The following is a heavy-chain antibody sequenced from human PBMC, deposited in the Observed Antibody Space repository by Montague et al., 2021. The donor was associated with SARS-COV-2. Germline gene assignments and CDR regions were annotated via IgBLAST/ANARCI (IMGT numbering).Heavy chain of an antibody. D-gene: IGHD4-17*01. V-gene: IGHV4-39*01. CDR2: IYYSGGT. Sequence: SETLSLTCSVSGGSISSSSYFWGWIRQPPGKGLEWIGSIYYSGGTYSNSSLKRRVTISVDTSKNQFSLKLSSVTAADTAVYYCARHLNYRDYGGDDYWGQGTLVTVSS. CDR1: GGSISSSSYF. CDR3: ARHLNYRDYGGDDY. J-gene: IGHJ4*02.